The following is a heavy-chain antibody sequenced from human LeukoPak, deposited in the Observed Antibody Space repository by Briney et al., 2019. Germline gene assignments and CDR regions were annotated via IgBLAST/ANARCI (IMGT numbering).Heavy chain of an antibody. CDR3: ARDSYYGGLRFDP. J-gene: IGHJ5*02. CDR2: ISSSSSYI. CDR1: GFTFSSYS. V-gene: IGHV3-21*01. D-gene: IGHD4-17*01. Sequence: GGSLRLSCAASGFTFSSYSMNWVRQAPGKGLEWVSAISSSSSYIYYADSVKGRFTISRDNAKNSLYLQMNSLRAEDTAVYYCARDSYYGGLRFDPWGQGTLVTVSS.